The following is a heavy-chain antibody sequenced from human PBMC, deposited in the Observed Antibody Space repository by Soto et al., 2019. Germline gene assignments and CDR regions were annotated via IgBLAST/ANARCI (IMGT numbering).Heavy chain of an antibody. Sequence: GALRLSCTASGFALSRYWMYWVRQAPGKGLVWVSHINSGGNITPYPDSVRGRFTISRDNSKNTLYLDMHSLTTDDTAVYFCARSLWSPYFYYGLDVWGQGTTVTVSS. CDR1: GFALSRYW. CDR2: INSGGNIT. D-gene: IGHD2-21*01. J-gene: IGHJ6*02. V-gene: IGHV3-74*01. CDR3: ARSLWSPYFYYGLDV.